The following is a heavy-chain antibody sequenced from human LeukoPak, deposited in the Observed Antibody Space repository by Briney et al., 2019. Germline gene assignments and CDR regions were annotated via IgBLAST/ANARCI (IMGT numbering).Heavy chain of an antibody. CDR3: ARLNPSSSSFQFTPYYFDY. CDR1: GGSISSYY. V-gene: IGHV4-4*09. J-gene: IGHJ4*02. D-gene: IGHD6-13*01. CDR2: IYASGST. Sequence: PSETLSLTCTVSGGSISSYYWSWIRQPPGKGLEWIGYIYASGSTNYNPSLKSRVTISVDTSKNQFSLKLSSVTAADTAVYYCARLNPSSSSFQFTPYYFDYWGQGTLVTVSS.